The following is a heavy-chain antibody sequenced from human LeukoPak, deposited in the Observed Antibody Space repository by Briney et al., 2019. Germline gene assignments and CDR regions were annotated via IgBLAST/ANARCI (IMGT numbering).Heavy chain of an antibody. CDR3: AKRTSNWNYFDY. CDR2: ISGSGGST. V-gene: IGHV3-23*01. D-gene: IGHD1-20*01. Sequence: GGSLRLSCAASGFTFSSYAMSWVRQAPGKGLEWVSAISGSGGSTYYAGSVKGRFTISRDNSKNTLYLQMNSLRAEDTAVYYCAKRTSNWNYFDYWGQGTLVTVSS. CDR1: GFTFSSYA. J-gene: IGHJ4*02.